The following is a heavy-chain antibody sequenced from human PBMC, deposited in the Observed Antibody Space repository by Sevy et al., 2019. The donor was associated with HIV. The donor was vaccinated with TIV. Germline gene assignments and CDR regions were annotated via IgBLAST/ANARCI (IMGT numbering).Heavy chain of an antibody. CDR3: ATTFRELLGLDAFDI. CDR1: GYSFPTYW. V-gene: IGHV5-51*01. Sequence: GESLKICCKGSGYSFPTYWIGWVRQMPGKGLEWMGIIYPGDSDTRYSPSFQGQVTISADKSISTAYLQWSSLKASDTAMYYCATTFRELLGLDAFDIWGQGTMVTVSS. CDR2: IYPGDSDT. D-gene: IGHD3-10*01. J-gene: IGHJ3*02.